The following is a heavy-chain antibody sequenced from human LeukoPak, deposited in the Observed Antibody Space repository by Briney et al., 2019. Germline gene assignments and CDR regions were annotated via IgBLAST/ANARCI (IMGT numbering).Heavy chain of an antibody. D-gene: IGHD1-26*01. CDR2: INPNSGGT. V-gene: IGHV1-2*02. J-gene: IGHJ4*02. Sequence: GASVKVSCKASGSTFTGYYMHWVRQAPGQGLEWMGWINPNSGGTNYAQNCQGRVTMTRDTSISTTYMELSRLRSDDTAVYYCARDLIVGANPFDYWGQGTLVTVSS. CDR3: ARDLIVGANPFDY. CDR1: GSTFTGYY.